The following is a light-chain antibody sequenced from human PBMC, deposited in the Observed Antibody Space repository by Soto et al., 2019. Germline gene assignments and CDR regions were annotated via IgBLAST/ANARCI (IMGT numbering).Light chain of an antibody. CDR2: DVN. Sequence: TSVDVGGFEYVSWYQQHPGKVPKLMIYDVNNRPSGFSNRFSGSKSGNTASLTISGLQAEDKADYYCSSYTSSTTYAFGTVTKFPVL. CDR3: SSYTSSTTYA. J-gene: IGLJ1*01. V-gene: IGLV2-14*03. CDR1: SVDVGGFEY.